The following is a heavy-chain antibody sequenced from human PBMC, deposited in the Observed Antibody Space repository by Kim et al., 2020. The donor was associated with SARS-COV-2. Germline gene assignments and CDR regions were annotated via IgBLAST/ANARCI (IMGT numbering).Heavy chain of an antibody. CDR1: GFTFSDYY. CDR2: ISTSISTI. Sequence: GGSQRLSCAASGFTFSDYYMSWIHQAPGKGLEWVSYISTSISTIYYADSVKGRFTISRDNAKNSLYLQMNSLRAEDTAVYYCARLQWGGYFDYWGQGTLVTVSS. J-gene: IGHJ4*02. CDR3: ARLQWGGYFDY. V-gene: IGHV3-11*01. D-gene: IGHD6-19*01.